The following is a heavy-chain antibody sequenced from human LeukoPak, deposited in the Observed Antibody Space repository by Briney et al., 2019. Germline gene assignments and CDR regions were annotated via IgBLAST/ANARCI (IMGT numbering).Heavy chain of an antibody. V-gene: IGHV4-4*07. CDR1: TVSFSSFY. Sequence: SETLSLTCTVSTVSFSSFYWSWIRQPAGKGLEWIGRIYTSGSTNYKPSLRSRVTMSVDMSKSQFSLKLSSVTAADTAVYYCAREIKEGYFDYWGQGTLVTVSS. CDR2: IYTSGST. CDR3: AREIKEGYFDY. J-gene: IGHJ4*02.